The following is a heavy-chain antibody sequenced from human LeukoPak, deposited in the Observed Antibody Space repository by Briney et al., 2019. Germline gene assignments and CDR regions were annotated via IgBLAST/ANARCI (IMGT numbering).Heavy chain of an antibody. CDR2: IYYSGST. CDR3: ARGGGVAGRDDAFDI. CDR1: GGSISSGDYY. J-gene: IGHJ3*02. Sequence: SETLSLTCTVSGGSISSGDYYWSWIRQPPGKGLEWIGYIYYSGSTYYNPSLKSRVTISVDTSKNQFSLKLSSVTAADTAVYYCARGGGVAGRDDAFDIWGQGTMVTVSS. D-gene: IGHD2-15*01. V-gene: IGHV4-30-4*08.